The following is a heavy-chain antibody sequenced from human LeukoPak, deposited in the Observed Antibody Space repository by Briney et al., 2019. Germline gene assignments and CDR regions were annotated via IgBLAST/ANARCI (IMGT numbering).Heavy chain of an antibody. CDR1: GGSISRYY. D-gene: IGHD3-3*01. CDR2: IYYSGST. Sequence: PSETLSLTCTVSGGSISRYYWSWIRQPPGKGLEWIGYIYYSGSTNYNPSLKSRVTISVDTSKNQFSLKLSSVTAADTAVYYCARGGRGSGYPFDYWGQGTLVTVSS. V-gene: IGHV4-59*01. J-gene: IGHJ4*02. CDR3: ARGGRGSGYPFDY.